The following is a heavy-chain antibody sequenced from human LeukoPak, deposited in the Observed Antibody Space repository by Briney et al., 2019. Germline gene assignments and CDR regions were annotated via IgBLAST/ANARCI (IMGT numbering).Heavy chain of an antibody. V-gene: IGHV4-4*07. CDR1: GGPISSYY. Sequence: NPSETLSLTCTVSGGPISSYYWSWIRQPAGKGLEWIGRIFISGNTNYNPSLKSRVAMSLDTSKNQFSLKLNFVTAADTAVYYCARSNSFFDYWGQGTLVTVSS. CDR3: ARSNSFFDY. D-gene: IGHD2-2*01. J-gene: IGHJ4*02. CDR2: IFISGNT.